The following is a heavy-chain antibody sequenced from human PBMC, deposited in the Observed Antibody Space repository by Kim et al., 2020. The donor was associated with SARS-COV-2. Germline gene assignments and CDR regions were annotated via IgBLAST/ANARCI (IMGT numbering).Heavy chain of an antibody. CDR1: GFTFSDYS. CDR2: IRISDGAI. J-gene: IGHJ4*02. V-gene: IGHV3-48*04. CDR3: ARDLGYSFDY. D-gene: IGHD2-21*01. Sequence: GGSLRLSCAASGFTFSDYSMNWVRQAPGKGLEWISYIRISDGAIFYADSVRGRFTISTDNAKNSLYLQMNSLRAEDTAVYYCARDLGYSFDYWGQGSLVTASS.